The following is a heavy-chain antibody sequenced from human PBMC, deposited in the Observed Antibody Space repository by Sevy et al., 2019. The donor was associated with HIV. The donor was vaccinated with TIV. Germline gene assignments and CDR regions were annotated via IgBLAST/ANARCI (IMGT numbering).Heavy chain of an antibody. Sequence: GGSLRLSCAASGFTFSSYGMHWVRQAPGNGLEWVAVIWFDGCNTYYADSVKGRFTISRDIAENTLHLQMNSLRAEDTAVYYCARDLEFYDYGAYGPSFMPDYSGQGTVVTVSS. CDR2: IWFDGCNT. D-gene: IGHD3-16*01. J-gene: IGHJ4*02. V-gene: IGHV3-33*01. CDR3: ARDLEFYDYGAYGPSFMPDY. CDR1: GFTFSSYG.